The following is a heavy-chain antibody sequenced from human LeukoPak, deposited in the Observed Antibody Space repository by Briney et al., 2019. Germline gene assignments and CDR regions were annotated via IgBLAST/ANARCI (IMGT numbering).Heavy chain of an antibody. V-gene: IGHV1-69*01. Sequence: ASVTVSCTASGGTFSSYAISWVRQAPGQGLEWMGGIIPIFGTANYAQKFQGRVTITADESTSTAYMELSSLRSEDTAVYYCARIVVVNPSLEEYYFDYWGQGTLVTVSS. J-gene: IGHJ4*02. CDR1: GGTFSSYA. CDR3: ARIVVVNPSLEEYYFDY. D-gene: IGHD3-22*01. CDR2: IIPIFGTA.